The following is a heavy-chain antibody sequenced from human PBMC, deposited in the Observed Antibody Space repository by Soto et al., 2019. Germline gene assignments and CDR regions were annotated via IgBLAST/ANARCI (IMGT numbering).Heavy chain of an antibody. CDR1: GYTFTSYD. Sequence: QVQLVQSGAEGKKPGASVKVSCKASGYTFTSYDINWVRQATGQGLEWMGWMNPNSANTGYAQKSQGRVTMTRNTSISTAYMELTSMRSADTAVYYCAREGVRGMAVWGQGTTVTVS. CDR3: AREGVRGMAV. J-gene: IGHJ6*02. D-gene: IGHD3-16*01. V-gene: IGHV1-8*01. CDR2: MNPNSANT.